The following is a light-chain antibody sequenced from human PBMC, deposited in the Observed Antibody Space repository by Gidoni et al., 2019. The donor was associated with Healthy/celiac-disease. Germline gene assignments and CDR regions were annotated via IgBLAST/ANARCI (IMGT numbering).Light chain of an antibody. CDR3: QQYKNWSWT. CDR1: QSVSSN. CDR2: GAS. V-gene: IGKV3-15*01. J-gene: IGKJ1*01. Sequence: LVMTQSPATLSVSPGERATLSCRACQSVSSNLAWYQQIPGQAPRLLIYGASTRATGIPALFSGSGSGTDFTLTISSLQSEDFAVFYCQQYKNWSWTFGQGTKVEIK.